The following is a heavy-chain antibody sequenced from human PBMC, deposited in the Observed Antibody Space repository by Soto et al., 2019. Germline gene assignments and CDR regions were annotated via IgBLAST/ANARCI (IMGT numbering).Heavy chain of an antibody. CDR1: GFTFSSYS. CDR2: IYSGGST. CDR3: AGLYSGYDDAFDI. V-gene: IGHV3-53*01. D-gene: IGHD5-12*01. Sequence: GGSLRLSCAASGFTFSSYSMNWVRQAPGKGLEWVSVIYSGGSTYYADSVKGRFTISRDNSKNTLYLQMNSLRAEDTAVYYCAGLYSGYDDAFDIWGQGTMVTVSS. J-gene: IGHJ3*02.